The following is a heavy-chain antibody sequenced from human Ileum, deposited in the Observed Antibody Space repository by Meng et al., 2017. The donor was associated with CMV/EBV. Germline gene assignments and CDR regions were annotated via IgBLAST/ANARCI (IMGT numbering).Heavy chain of an antibody. J-gene: IGHJ4*02. CDR2: ISYDRSNE. D-gene: IGHD5-24*01. CDR3: AKDGMGWLQLNYFGC. CDR1: GFAFNNYG. V-gene: IGHV3-30*18. Sequence: SGFAFNNYGMHWVRQGAGKGREWVAVISYDRSNEYYADYVKGRFTSSRDNSKNTLDLQMNSLRAEDTAVYYCAKDGMGWLQLNYFGCWGQGTLVTVSS.